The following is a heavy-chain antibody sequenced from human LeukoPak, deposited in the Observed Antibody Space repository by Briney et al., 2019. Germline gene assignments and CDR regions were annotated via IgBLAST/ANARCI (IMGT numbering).Heavy chain of an antibody. CDR1: GFTFDDYA. Sequence: GRSQRLSCAGSGFTFDDYAMHWVRQAPGKGLEWVSGISWNSGSIGYADSVKGRFTISRDNAKNSLYLQMNSLRAEDTALYYCAKDPLSGYDILTGPNWFDPWGQGTLVTVSS. CDR2: ISWNSGSI. V-gene: IGHV3-9*01. J-gene: IGHJ5*02. CDR3: AKDPLSGYDILTGPNWFDP. D-gene: IGHD3-9*01.